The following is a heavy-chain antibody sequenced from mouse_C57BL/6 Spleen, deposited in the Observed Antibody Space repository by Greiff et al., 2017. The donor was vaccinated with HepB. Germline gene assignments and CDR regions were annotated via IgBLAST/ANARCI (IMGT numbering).Heavy chain of an antibody. V-gene: IGHV1-69*01. J-gene: IGHJ2*01. Sequence: QVQLQQAGAELVMPGASVKLSCKASGYTFTSYWMHWVKQRPGQGLEWIGEIDPSDSYTNYNQKFKGKSTLTVDKSSSTAYMQLSSLTSEDSAVYYCAREDTTVVAVDYWGQGTTLTVSS. CDR1: GYTFTSYW. CDR3: AREDTTVVAVDY. D-gene: IGHD1-1*01. CDR2: IDPSDSYT.